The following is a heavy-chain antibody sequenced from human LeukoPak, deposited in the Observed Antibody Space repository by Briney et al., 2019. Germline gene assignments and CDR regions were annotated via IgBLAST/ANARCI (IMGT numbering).Heavy chain of an antibody. CDR3: ARDRYYYDSSGPEDAFDI. J-gene: IGHJ3*02. CDR2: MNPNSGNT. V-gene: IGHV1-8*01. CDR1: GYTFTSYD. Sequence: ASVKVSCKASGYTFTSYDINWVRQVTGQGFEWMGWMNPNSGNTGYVQKFKGRVTMTTDTSTSTAYMELRSLRSDDTAVYYCARDRYYYDSSGPEDAFDIWGQGTMVTVSS. D-gene: IGHD3-22*01.